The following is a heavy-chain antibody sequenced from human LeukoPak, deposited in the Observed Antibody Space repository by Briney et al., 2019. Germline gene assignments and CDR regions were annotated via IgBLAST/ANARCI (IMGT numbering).Heavy chain of an antibody. V-gene: IGHV1-69*05. CDR2: IIPIFGTA. CDR3: ASGLGNYDDGSGYYYVI. Sequence: SVKVSCKASGGTFSSYAISWVRQAPGQGLEWMGGIIPIFGTANYAQKFQGRVTITTDESTSTAYMELCLLRCDDTAVYYCASGLGNYDDGSGYYYVIWGQGTLVTVSS. J-gene: IGHJ4*02. CDR1: GGTFSSYA. D-gene: IGHD3-22*01.